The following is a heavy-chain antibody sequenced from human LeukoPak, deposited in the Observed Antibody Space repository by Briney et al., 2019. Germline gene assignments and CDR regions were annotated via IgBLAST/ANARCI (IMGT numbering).Heavy chain of an antibody. CDR3: ARTWADYDILTGPSDY. Sequence: SETLSLTCTVSGGSISSYYWSWIRQPPGKGLEWIGYIYCSGSTNYNPSLKSRVTISVDTSKNQFSLKLSSVTAADTAVYYCARTWADYDILTGPSDYWGQGTLVTVSS. CDR2: IYCSGST. J-gene: IGHJ4*02. D-gene: IGHD3-9*01. CDR1: GGSISSYY. V-gene: IGHV4-59*01.